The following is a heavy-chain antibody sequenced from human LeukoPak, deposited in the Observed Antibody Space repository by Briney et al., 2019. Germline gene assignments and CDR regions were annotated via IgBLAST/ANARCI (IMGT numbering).Heavy chain of an antibody. CDR1: GFTFSSYW. D-gene: IGHD4-23*01. J-gene: IGHJ4*02. CDR2: IKQDGSEI. Sequence: PGGSLRLSCAAPGFTFSSYWKSWVRQTPGEGLEWVANIKQDGSEIYYVDSVKGRFTISRDNAKNSLYLQMNRLRAEDTAVYYCARVTVVTPGVWFDYWGQGTLVTVSS. CDR3: ARVTVVTPGVWFDY. V-gene: IGHV3-7*01.